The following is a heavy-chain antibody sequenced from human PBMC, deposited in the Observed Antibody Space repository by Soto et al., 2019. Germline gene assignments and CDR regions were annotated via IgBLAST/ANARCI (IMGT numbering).Heavy chain of an antibody. CDR3: ARPTVIDIVVTPDY. V-gene: IGHV3-30*04. J-gene: IGHJ4*02. D-gene: IGHD2-15*01. CDR2: ISYDGSNK. CDR1: GFTFSTYA. Sequence: GGSLRLSCSASGFTFSTYAMHWVRQAPGKGLEWVAVISYDGSNKHYADSVKGRFTISRDNSKNTLYLQMNSLRAEDTAVYYCARPTVIDIVVTPDYWGQGTPVTVSS.